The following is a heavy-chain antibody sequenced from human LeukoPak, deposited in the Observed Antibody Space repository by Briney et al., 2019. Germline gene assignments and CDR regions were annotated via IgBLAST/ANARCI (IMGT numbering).Heavy chain of an antibody. CDR3: AREVGGDDAFDI. D-gene: IGHD3-10*01. V-gene: IGHV3-20*03. J-gene: IGHJ3*02. Sequence: PGGSLSLSFAASGFTFDDYGMSWVRQAPGKGLEWVSGMNWNGGSTGYADSVKGRFTISRDNARNSLYLQMNSLRAEDTAVYYCAREVGGDDAFDIWGQGTMVTVSS. CDR1: GFTFDDYG. CDR2: MNWNGGST.